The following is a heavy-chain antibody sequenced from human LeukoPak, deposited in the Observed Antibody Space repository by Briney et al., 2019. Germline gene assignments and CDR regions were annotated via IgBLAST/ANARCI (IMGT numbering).Heavy chain of an antibody. J-gene: IGHJ6*02. V-gene: IGHV1-2*02. D-gene: IGHD6-19*01. CDR1: GYTFTGYY. Sequence: ASVKVSCKASGYTFTGYYMHWVRQAPGQGLEWMGWINPNSVGTNYAQKFQGRVTMTRDTSISTAYMELSRLRSDDTAVYYCARAGIAVAAKYYYYYGMDVWGQGTTVTVSS. CDR3: ARAGIAVAAKYYYYYGMDV. CDR2: INPNSVGT.